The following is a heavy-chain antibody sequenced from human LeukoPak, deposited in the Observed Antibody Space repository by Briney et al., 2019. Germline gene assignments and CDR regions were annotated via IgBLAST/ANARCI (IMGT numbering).Heavy chain of an antibody. D-gene: IGHD4-17*01. CDR3: ARATTGTTGGY. CDR1: GITFSSYA. V-gene: IGHV3-30-3*01. CDR2: ISYDGSNK. J-gene: IGHJ4*02. Sequence: GGSLRLSCAASGITFSSYAMHWVRQAPGKGLEWVAVISYDGSNKYYADSVKGRFTISRDNSKNTLYLQMNSLRAEDTAVYYCARATTGTTGGYWGQGTLVTVSS.